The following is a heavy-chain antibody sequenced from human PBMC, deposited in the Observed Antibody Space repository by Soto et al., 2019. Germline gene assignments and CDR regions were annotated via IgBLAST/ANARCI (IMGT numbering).Heavy chain of an antibody. D-gene: IGHD6-13*01. J-gene: IGHJ3*02. Sequence: GESLKISCKGSGYNFANYWIGWVRQMPGKGLEWMGMIFPGDSDTKNSPSLQGQITMSVDKSDSSAYLQWRSLKASDTAMYYCAAGYTTGPDAFDIWGQGAMVTVSS. CDR1: GYNFANYW. CDR2: IFPGDSDT. CDR3: AAGYTTGPDAFDI. V-gene: IGHV5-51*01.